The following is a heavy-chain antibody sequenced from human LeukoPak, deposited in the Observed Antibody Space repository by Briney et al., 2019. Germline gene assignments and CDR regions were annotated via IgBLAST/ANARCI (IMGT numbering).Heavy chain of an antibody. V-gene: IGHV3-48*01. J-gene: IGHJ3*02. CDR2: ISPSGGNA. CDR1: GFIFAGYT. CDR3: ASRRSGWPNDAFDI. D-gene: IGHD6-19*01. Sequence: GGSLRLSCAGSGFIFAGYTMNWVRQAPGKGLQWLAYISPSGGNALYADSVKGRFTISRDNVKNVVYLQMNSLTPEDTALYYCASRRSGWPNDAFDIWGQGTMVTVTS.